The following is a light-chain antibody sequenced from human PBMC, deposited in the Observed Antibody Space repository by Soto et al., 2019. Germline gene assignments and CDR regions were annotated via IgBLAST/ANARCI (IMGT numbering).Light chain of an antibody. Sequence: DIQLTQSPSFLSSSVGDRVTITCRASQGISSYLAWYQQPPGKAPKLLIYGASTLQPGVSSRFSGSGSGTEFTLTISSLQPEDFAAYYCQQLNTFPRTFGQGTKLEVK. V-gene: IGKV1-9*01. CDR1: QGISSY. CDR3: QQLNTFPRT. CDR2: GAS. J-gene: IGKJ2*01.